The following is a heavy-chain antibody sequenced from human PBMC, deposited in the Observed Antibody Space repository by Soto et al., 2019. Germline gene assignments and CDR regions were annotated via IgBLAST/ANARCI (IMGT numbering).Heavy chain of an antibody. CDR1: GFTFSSYW. Sequence: TGGSLRLSCAASGFTFSSYWMHWVRQAPGKGLVWVSRINSDGSSTSYADSVKGRFTISRDNAKNTLYLQMNSLRAEDTAVYYCARDRLPMVVVVMGWFDPWGQGTLVTVSS. V-gene: IGHV3-74*01. J-gene: IGHJ5*02. CDR2: INSDGSST. D-gene: IGHD3-22*01. CDR3: ARDRLPMVVVVMGWFDP.